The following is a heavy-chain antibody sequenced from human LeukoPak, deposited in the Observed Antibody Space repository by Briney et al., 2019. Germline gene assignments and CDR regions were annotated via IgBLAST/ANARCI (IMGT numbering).Heavy chain of an antibody. D-gene: IGHD4-11*01. Sequence: GGSLRLSCAASGFTFRNYAMSWVRQAPGNGLEWGSTISGSGGSTYYADSMKGRFTISRDNSKTMLHLQMNSLRAEDTAVYYCAKDITVIKDIDYWGQGTLVPVSS. CDR1: GFTFRNYA. CDR3: AKDITVIKDIDY. J-gene: IGHJ4*02. CDR2: ISGSGGST. V-gene: IGHV3-23*01.